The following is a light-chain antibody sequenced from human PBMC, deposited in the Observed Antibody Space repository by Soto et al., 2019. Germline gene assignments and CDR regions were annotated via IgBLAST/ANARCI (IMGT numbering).Light chain of an antibody. CDR1: QVIRNV. J-gene: IGKJ1*01. CDR2: GAS. Sequence: DIQITQSPSSLIASLGDSVTIACLSRQVIRNVLCGYRQKPVKAPKRLIVGASNLQSRDPSRFSGSGSGTEFTLTISSLQPEDFATYYCLQYNSDPRTFGQGTKVDIK. V-gene: IGKV1-17*01. CDR3: LQYNSDPRT.